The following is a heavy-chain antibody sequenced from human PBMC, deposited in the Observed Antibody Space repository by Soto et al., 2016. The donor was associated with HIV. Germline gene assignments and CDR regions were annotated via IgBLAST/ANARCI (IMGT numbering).Heavy chain of an antibody. Sequence: EVQLLESGGTFVQPGGSLRLSCAASEFTFSTYAMTWVRQAPGKGLEWVSGISSSDISTYYAGSVKGRFTISRDNSKNTLYLQMNRLRAEDTATYYCAKGSGRMLTPGKYFDSWGQGTLVTVSS. CDR3: AKGSGRMLTPGKYFDS. V-gene: IGHV3-23*01. CDR2: ISSSDIST. J-gene: IGHJ4*02. D-gene: IGHD2-15*01. CDR1: EFTFSTYA.